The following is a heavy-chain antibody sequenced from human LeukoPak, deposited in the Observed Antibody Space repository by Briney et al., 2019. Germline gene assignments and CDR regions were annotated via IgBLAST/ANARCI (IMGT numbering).Heavy chain of an antibody. CDR1: GGSITTGSHY. CDR2: IWYDGSNK. Sequence: PSETLSLTCTVSGGSITTGSHYWGWVRQPPGKGLEWVAVIWYDGSNKYYADSVKGRFTISRDNSKNTLYLQMNSLRAEDTAVYYCARDRNYYYYYGMDVWGQGTTVTVSS. V-gene: IGHV3-33*08. CDR3: ARDRNYYYYYGMDV. J-gene: IGHJ6*02.